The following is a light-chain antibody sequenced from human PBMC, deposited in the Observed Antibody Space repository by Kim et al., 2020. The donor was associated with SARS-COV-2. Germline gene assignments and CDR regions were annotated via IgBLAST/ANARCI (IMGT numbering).Light chain of an antibody. Sequence: QSVLTQPPSASGTPGQRVTISCSGSSSNIGSYYVYWYQQLPGTAPKLLIYRNNQRPSGVPDRFSGSKSGTSASLAISGLRSEDEADYYCAAWDDSLSGWLFGGGTKLTVL. J-gene: IGLJ2*01. CDR3: AAWDDSLSGWL. CDR2: RNN. CDR1: SSNIGSYY. V-gene: IGLV1-47*01.